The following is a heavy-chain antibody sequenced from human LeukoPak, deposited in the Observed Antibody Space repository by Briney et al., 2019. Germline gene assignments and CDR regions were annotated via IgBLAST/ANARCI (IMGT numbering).Heavy chain of an antibody. CDR2: ISSASSYI. Sequence: GGSLRLSCVASGFTLSSYSMNWVRQAPGMGLEWVSSISSASSYIYYADSVKGRFTISRDNSKNTLYLQMNSLRAEDTAVYYCARDPTIAAAGYFDYWGQGTLVTVSS. CDR1: GFTLSSYS. V-gene: IGHV3-21*01. D-gene: IGHD6-13*01. J-gene: IGHJ4*02. CDR3: ARDPTIAAAGYFDY.